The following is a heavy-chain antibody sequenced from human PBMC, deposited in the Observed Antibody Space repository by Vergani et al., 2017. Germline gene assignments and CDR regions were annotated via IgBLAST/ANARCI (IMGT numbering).Heavy chain of an antibody. CDR2: ISGSGGST. Sequence: EVQLVESGGGLVKPGGSLRLSCAASGFTFSNAWMSWVRQAPGKGLEWVSAISGSGGSTYYADSVKGRFTISRDNSKNTLYLQMNSLRAEDTAVYYCAKDLYSSSWPPLRDFDYWGQGTLVTVSS. J-gene: IGHJ4*02. V-gene: IGHV3-23*04. D-gene: IGHD6-13*01. CDR3: AKDLYSSSWPPLRDFDY. CDR1: GFTFSNAW.